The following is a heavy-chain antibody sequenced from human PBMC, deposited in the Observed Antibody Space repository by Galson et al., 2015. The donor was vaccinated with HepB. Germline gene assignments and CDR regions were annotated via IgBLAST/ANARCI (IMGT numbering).Heavy chain of an antibody. J-gene: IGHJ1*01. Sequence: SVKVSCKASGGTFSSYTISWVRQAPGQGPEWMGRIIPILGIANYAQKFQGRVTITADKSTSTAYMELSSLRSEDTAVYYCAGTYLVPAAIMPFQHWGQGTLVTVSS. CDR1: GGTFSSYT. V-gene: IGHV1-69*02. D-gene: IGHD2-2*01. CDR2: IIPILGIA. CDR3: AGTYLVPAAIMPFQH.